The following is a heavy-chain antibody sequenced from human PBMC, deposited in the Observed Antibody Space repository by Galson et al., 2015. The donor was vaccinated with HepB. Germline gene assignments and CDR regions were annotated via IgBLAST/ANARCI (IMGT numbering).Heavy chain of an antibody. CDR3: ARSGDYGSGNYLYF. V-gene: IGHV1-2*06. CDR1: GYTFTGYH. J-gene: IGHJ4*02. D-gene: IGHD3-10*01. CDR2: INPNSGGT. Sequence: SVKVSCKASGYTFTGYHIHWVRQAPGQGLEWMGRINPNSGGTNYAQKFQGRVTMTRDTSISTAYMELSTLRSDDTALYYCARSGDYGSGNYLYFWGQGTLVTVPS.